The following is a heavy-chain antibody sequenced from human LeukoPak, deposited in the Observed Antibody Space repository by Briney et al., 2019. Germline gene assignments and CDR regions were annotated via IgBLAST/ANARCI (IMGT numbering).Heavy chain of an antibody. Sequence: GGSLRLSCAASGFTSSSYSMNWVRQAPGKGLEWVSSISSISSYIYYTDSVKGRFTISRDNAKNSLYLQMNSLRAEDTAVYYCARDRYHYESSGKLGYYYYYMDVWGKGTTVTVSS. J-gene: IGHJ6*03. V-gene: IGHV3-21*01. CDR1: GFTSSSYS. D-gene: IGHD3-22*01. CDR2: ISSISSYI. CDR3: ARDRYHYESSGKLGYYYYYMDV.